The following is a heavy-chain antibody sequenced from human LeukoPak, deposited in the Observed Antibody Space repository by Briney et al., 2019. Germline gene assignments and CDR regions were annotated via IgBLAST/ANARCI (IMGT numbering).Heavy chain of an antibody. CDR1: GFTFSNYN. J-gene: IGHJ4*02. Sequence: GGSLRLSCAASGFTFSNYNMNWVRQAPGKAMDWVSSITSSGTYIFYADSVKGRFTISRDNAKNSLYLQMDSLGPEDTAVYYCASTGPTSQFDYWGQGTLVTVSS. CDR3: ASTGPTSQFDY. CDR2: ITSSGTYI. V-gene: IGHV3-21*01. D-gene: IGHD1-14*01.